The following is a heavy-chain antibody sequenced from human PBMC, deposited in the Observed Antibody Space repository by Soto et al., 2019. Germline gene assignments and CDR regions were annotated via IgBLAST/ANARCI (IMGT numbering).Heavy chain of an antibody. V-gene: IGHV4-59*01. Sequence: QVQLQESGPGLVKPSATLSLTCPVSGGSISGYYWSWIRQPPGKRLEWLGYVSYSGTTIYNPSLKSRVAISLDTSKNQFSLKLSAVTAADTAVYYCARVVSGWPLGWFDPWGQGTVVTVSS. CDR2: VSYSGTT. CDR1: GGSISGYY. D-gene: IGHD6-19*01. CDR3: ARVVSGWPLGWFDP. J-gene: IGHJ5*02.